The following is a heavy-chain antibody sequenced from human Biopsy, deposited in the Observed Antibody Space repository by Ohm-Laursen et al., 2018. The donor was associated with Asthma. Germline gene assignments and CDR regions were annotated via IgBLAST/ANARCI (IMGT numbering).Heavy chain of an antibody. J-gene: IGHJ4*02. CDR2: ITSTSSYT. Sequence: SLRLSCAASAFTFSSYNFHWVRQAPGKGLERVSCITSTSSYTFYADSVKGRFTISRDNAKNTPYLQMNSLRAEDTAVYYCAREGHEYCSSTSCASFDYWGQGTLVTVSS. CDR1: AFTFSSYN. V-gene: IGHV3-21*01. CDR3: AREGHEYCSSTSCASFDY. D-gene: IGHD2-2*01.